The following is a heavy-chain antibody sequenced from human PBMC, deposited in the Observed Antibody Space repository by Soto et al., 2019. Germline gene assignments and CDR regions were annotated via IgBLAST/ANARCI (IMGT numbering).Heavy chain of an antibody. CDR2: ISYDGSNK. Sequence: QVQLVESGGGVVQPGRSLRLSCAASGFTFSNYTMHWVRQAPGKGLEWVAVISYDGSNKYYADSVKGRFTISRDSSTNTLFLRVSSLRTDDTAVYYCARPPESGSYTPDIFDFWGQGTLVTVSS. J-gene: IGHJ4*01. CDR1: GFTFSNYT. CDR3: ARPPESGSYTPDIFDF. D-gene: IGHD1-26*01. V-gene: IGHV3-30-3*01.